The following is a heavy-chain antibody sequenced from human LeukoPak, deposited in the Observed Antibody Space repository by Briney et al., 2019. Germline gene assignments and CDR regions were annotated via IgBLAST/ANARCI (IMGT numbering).Heavy chain of an antibody. Sequence: ASVKVSCKASGGTFSSYAISWVRQAPGQGLEWMGGIIPIFGIANYAQKFQGRATITTDESTSTAYMELSSLRSEDTAVYYCARDNYAGANWFDPWGQGTLVTVSS. J-gene: IGHJ5*02. CDR1: GGTFSSYA. CDR2: IIPIFGIA. D-gene: IGHD1-7*01. CDR3: ARDNYAGANWFDP. V-gene: IGHV1-69*05.